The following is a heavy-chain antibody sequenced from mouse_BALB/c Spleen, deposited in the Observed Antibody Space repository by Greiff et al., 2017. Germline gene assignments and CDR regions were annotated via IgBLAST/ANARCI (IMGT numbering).Heavy chain of an antibody. CDR1: GFSLTDYG. V-gene: IGHV2-6-5*01. Sequence: VQRVESGPGLVAPSQSLSITCTVSGFSLTDYGVSWIRQPPGKGLEWLGVIWGGGSTYYNSALKSRLSISKDNSKSQVFLKMNSLQTDDTAMYYCAKQLYGNYEGYFDVWGAGTTVTVSS. CDR2: IWGGGST. D-gene: IGHD2-1*01. J-gene: IGHJ1*01. CDR3: AKQLYGNYEGYFDV.